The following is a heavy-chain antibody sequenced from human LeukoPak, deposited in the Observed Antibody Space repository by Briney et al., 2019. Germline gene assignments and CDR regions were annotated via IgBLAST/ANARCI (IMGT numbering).Heavy chain of an antibody. Sequence: GGSLRLSCAASGNYWMHWVRQVPGKGLVWVSHINSDGSWTSYADSVKGRFTISKDNAKNTVYLQMNSLRAEDTAVYYCAREACSSTSCYYYYYYGMDVWGQGTTVTVSS. V-gene: IGHV3-74*01. CDR1: GNYW. CDR2: INSDGSWT. J-gene: IGHJ6*02. CDR3: AREACSSTSCYYYYYYGMDV. D-gene: IGHD2-2*01.